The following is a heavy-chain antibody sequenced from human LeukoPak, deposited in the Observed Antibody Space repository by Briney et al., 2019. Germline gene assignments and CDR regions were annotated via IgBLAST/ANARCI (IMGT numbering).Heavy chain of an antibody. V-gene: IGHV3-48*01. CDR3: ARLFVRDDFWSGYSDY. Sequence: GGSLRLSCVASGFTFSSYSMNWVRQAPGKGLEWVSYISHSSSTIYYADSVKGRFTVSRDNAEKSLYLQMNSLRAEDTAVYYCARLFVRDDFWSGYSDYWGQGTLVTVSS. CDR2: ISHSSSTI. J-gene: IGHJ4*02. CDR1: GFTFSSYS. D-gene: IGHD3-3*01.